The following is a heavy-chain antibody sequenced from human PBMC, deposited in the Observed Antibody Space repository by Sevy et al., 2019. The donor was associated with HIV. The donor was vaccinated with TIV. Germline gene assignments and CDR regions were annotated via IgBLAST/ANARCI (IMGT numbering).Heavy chain of an antibody. J-gene: IGHJ3*02. D-gene: IGHD3-9*01. CDR3: AREFGEKYYDILTGLDAFDI. Sequence: SETLSLTCAVSGYSISSGYYWGWIRQPPGKGLEWIGSIYHSGSTYYNPSLKSRVTISVDTSKNQFSLKLSSVTAADTAVYYCAREFGEKYYDILTGLDAFDIWGQGTMVTVSS. CDR2: IYHSGST. CDR1: GYSISSGYY. V-gene: IGHV4-38-2*02.